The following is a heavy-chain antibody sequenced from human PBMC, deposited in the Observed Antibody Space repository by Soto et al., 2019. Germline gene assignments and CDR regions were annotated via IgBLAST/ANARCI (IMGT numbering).Heavy chain of an antibody. D-gene: IGHD6-13*01. V-gene: IGHV5-51*01. J-gene: IGHJ6*03. CDR2: IYPGDSDT. Sequence: GESLKISCKGSGYSFTSYWIGWVRQMPGKGLEWMGIIYPGDSDTRYSPSFQGQVTISADKSISTAYLQWSSLKASDTAMYYCARRAPLIAAAGPLPENYYYYYYMDVWGKGTTVTVSS. CDR3: ARRAPLIAAAGPLPENYYYYYYMDV. CDR1: GYSFTSYW.